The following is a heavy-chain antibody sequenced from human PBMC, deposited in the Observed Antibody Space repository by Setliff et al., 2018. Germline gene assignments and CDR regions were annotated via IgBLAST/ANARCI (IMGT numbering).Heavy chain of an antibody. CDR2: ISYNSVYI. V-gene: IGHV3-21*06. CDR3: TRAGTGGYKSGFDY. CDR1: GFTFSSYA. J-gene: IGHJ4*02. D-gene: IGHD5-12*01. Sequence: GGSLRLSCAASGFTFSSYAMYWVRQAPGMGLEWVSSISYNSVYIYYADSMKGRFTISRDNAKNSVYLQMNSLEAEDTAVYYCTRAGTGGYKSGFDYWGQGTLVTVSS.